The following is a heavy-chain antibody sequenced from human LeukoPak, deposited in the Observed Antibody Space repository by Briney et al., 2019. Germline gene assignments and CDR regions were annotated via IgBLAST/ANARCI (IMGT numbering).Heavy chain of an antibody. D-gene: IGHD2-2*01. J-gene: IGHJ2*01. V-gene: IGHV4-59*11. Sequence: KTSETLSLTCTVSGGSISSHYWSWIRQPPGKGLEWIGDIYYSGSTNYNPSLKSRVTISVDTSKNQFSLKLSSVTAADTAVYYCARHCSSTSCYLGYFDLWGRGTLVTVSS. CDR3: ARHCSSTSCYLGYFDL. CDR2: IYYSGST. CDR1: GGSISSHY.